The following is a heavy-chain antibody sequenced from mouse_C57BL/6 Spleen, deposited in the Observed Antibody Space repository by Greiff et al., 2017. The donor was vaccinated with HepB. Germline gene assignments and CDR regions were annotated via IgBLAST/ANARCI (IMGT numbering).Heavy chain of an antibody. CDR2: INPSSGYT. CDR3: ARSDEGYLYYYAMDY. CDR1: GYTFTSYW. Sequence: QVHVKQSGAELAKPGASVKLSCKASGYTFTSYWMHWVKQRPGQGLEWIGYINPSSGYTKYNQKFKDKATLTADKSSSTAYMQLSSLTYEDSAVYYCARSDEGYLYYYAMDYWGQGTSVTVSS. J-gene: IGHJ4*01. D-gene: IGHD2-3*01. V-gene: IGHV1-7*01.